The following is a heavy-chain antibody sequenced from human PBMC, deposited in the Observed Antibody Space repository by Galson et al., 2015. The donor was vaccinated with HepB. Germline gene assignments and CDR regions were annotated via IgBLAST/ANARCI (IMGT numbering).Heavy chain of an antibody. V-gene: IGHV7-4-1*02. CDR3: AREASDYYGSGSYYNNDYFDY. J-gene: IGHJ4*02. Sequence: SVKVSCKASGYTFTRYAMNWVRQAPGQGLEWMGWINTNTGNPTYAQGFTGRFVFSLDTSVSTAYLQISSLKAEDTAVYYCAREASDYYGSGSYYNNDYFDYWGQGTLVTVSS. CDR1: GYTFTRYA. D-gene: IGHD3-10*01. CDR2: INTNTGNP.